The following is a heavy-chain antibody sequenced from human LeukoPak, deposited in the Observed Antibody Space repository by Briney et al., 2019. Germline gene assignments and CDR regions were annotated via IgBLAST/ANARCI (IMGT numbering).Heavy chain of an antibody. Sequence: GGSLRLSCAASGFTFSSYSMNWVRQAPGKGLEWVSSISSSSSYIYYADSVKGRFTISRDNSKNTLYLQMNSLRAEDTAVYYCAKAGGTVAGTLSFFVYWGQGTLVTVSS. CDR2: ISSSSSYI. CDR3: AKAGGTVAGTLSFFVY. V-gene: IGHV3-21*04. D-gene: IGHD6-19*01. J-gene: IGHJ4*02. CDR1: GFTFSSYS.